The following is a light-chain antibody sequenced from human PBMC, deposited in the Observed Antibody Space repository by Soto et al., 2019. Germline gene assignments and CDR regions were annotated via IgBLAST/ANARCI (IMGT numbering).Light chain of an antibody. Sequence: QSALTQPRSVSGSPGQSVTISCTGTSSDVGGSNYVSWYQHHPGKAPKLIIYEVSQRPSGVPDRFSGSKSGNTASLTISGLQAEDEADYYCSSYAEKYTFAVFGTGTKLTVL. J-gene: IGLJ1*01. V-gene: IGLV2-11*01. CDR2: EVS. CDR3: SSYAEKYTFAV. CDR1: SSDVGGSNY.